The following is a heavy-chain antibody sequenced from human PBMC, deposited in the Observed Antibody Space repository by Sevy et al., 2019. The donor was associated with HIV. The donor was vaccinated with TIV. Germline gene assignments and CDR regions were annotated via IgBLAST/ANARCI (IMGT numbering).Heavy chain of an antibody. CDR1: GGTFSSYA. Sequence: ASVKVSCKASGGTFSSYAISWVRQAPGQGLEWMGGIIPIFGTANYGQKFQGRVTITADESTCTAYMELSSLRSEDTAVYYCARSAGYCSSTSCYAVGSYYYYYMYVWGKGTTVTVSS. CDR2: IIPIFGTA. V-gene: IGHV1-69*13. J-gene: IGHJ6*03. CDR3: ARSAGYCSSTSCYAVGSYYYYYMYV. D-gene: IGHD2-2*01.